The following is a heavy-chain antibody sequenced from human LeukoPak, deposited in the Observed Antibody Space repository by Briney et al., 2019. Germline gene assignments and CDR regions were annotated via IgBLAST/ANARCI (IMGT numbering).Heavy chain of an antibody. Sequence: GGSLRLSCAASGFTFSTYWMHWVRQAPGKGLVWVSRISDDGSITYYADSVKGRFTISRDNSKNTLYLQMNSLRDEDTAVYYCAKHLGYSSSHMDYWGQGTLVTVSS. J-gene: IGHJ4*02. V-gene: IGHV3-74*01. CDR3: AKHLGYSSSHMDY. D-gene: IGHD6-13*01. CDR1: GFTFSTYW. CDR2: ISDDGSIT.